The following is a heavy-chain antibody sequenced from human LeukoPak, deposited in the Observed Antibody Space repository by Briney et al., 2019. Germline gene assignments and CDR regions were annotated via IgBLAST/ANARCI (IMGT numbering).Heavy chain of an antibody. D-gene: IGHD3-10*01. J-gene: IGHJ4*02. Sequence: GGSLRLSCAASGFTFSIYAMSWVRQAPGKGLEWVSAISGSGGSTYYADSVKGRFTIPRDNSKNTLYLQMNSLRAEDTAVYYCVRGSGSYYNDGDYWGQGTLVTVSS. CDR1: GFTFSIYA. CDR2: ISGSGGST. CDR3: VRGSGSYYNDGDY. V-gene: IGHV3-23*01.